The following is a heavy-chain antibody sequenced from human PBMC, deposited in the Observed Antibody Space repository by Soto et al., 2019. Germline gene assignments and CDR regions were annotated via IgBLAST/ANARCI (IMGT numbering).Heavy chain of an antibody. CDR2: FYPGDSDT. D-gene: IGHD1-26*01. Sequence: GESLKISCKASGYTFNNYWIAWVRQMPGKGLEWMGIFYPGDSDTRYSPSFQGQVTISADKSISTAYLQCSSLKASDTVIYYCARGMSYYEHWGQGTSVTVSS. J-gene: IGHJ4*02. CDR3: ARGMSYYEH. CDR1: GYTFNNYW. V-gene: IGHV5-51*01.